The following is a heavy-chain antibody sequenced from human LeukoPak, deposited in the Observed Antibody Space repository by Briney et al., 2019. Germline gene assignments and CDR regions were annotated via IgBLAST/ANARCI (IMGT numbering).Heavy chain of an antibody. Sequence: GGSLRLSCAASRFTFSSYSMNWVRQAPGKGLEWVGRIKSKTDGGTADYAAPVKGRFTISRDDSKNTLYLQMNSLKTEDTAVYYCIRSVYCSTTSCFALDVWGKGTTVTISS. CDR3: IRSVYCSTTSCFALDV. D-gene: IGHD2-2*01. V-gene: IGHV3-15*01. CDR1: RFTFSSYS. J-gene: IGHJ6*04. CDR2: IKSKTDGGTA.